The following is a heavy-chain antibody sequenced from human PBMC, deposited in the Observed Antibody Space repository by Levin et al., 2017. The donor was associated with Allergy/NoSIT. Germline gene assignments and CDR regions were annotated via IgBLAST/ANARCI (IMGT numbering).Heavy chain of an antibody. CDR1: GFTFSDYY. V-gene: IGHV3-11*01. J-gene: IGHJ6*02. Sequence: GESLKISCAASGFTFSDYYMSWIRQAPGKGLEWVSYISSSGSTIYYADSVKGRFTISRDNAKNSLYLQMNSLRAEDTAVYYCARGKGSSLRFYYYYYGMDVWGQGTTVTVSS. D-gene: IGHD6-6*01. CDR3: ARGKGSSLRFYYYYYGMDV. CDR2: ISSSGSTI.